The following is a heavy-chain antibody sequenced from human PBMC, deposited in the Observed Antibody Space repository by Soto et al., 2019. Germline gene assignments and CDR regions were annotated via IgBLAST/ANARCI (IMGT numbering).Heavy chain of an antibody. CDR3: ARPPDSSGRDPFDY. CDR1: GFTFSSYW. Sequence: GGSLRLSCAASGFTFSSYWMSWVRQAPGKGLEWVANIKQDGSEKYYVDSVKGRFTISRDNAKNSLYLQMNSLRAEDTAVYYCARPPDSSGRDPFDYWGQGTLVTVSS. D-gene: IGHD6-19*01. CDR2: IKQDGSEK. V-gene: IGHV3-7*01. J-gene: IGHJ4*02.